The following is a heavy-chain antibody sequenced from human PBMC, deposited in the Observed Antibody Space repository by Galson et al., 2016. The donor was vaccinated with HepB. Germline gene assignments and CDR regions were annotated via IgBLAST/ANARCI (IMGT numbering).Heavy chain of an antibody. D-gene: IGHD4-17*01. J-gene: IGHJ5*01. CDR2: TRDKANRYVA. CDR3: ARDRGRDYGAYDWFDS. V-gene: IGHV3-72*01. Sequence: SLRLSCAASGLSFRDHYMNWVRQAPGRGLEWVGRTRDKANRYVADYAASVKGRFTISRDDSKNSVFLQMNSLKTEDTAVYYCARDRGRDYGAYDWFDSWGQGILVTVSS. CDR1: GLSFRDHY.